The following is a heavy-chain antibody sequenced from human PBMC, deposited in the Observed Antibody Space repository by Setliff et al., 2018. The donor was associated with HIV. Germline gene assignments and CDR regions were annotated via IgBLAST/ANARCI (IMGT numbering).Heavy chain of an antibody. D-gene: IGHD3-10*01. CDR2: VHNSGST. CDR3: ARWYYASGRPIDY. J-gene: IGHJ4*02. Sequence: PSETLSLTCTVSGGSISGGSSGSSNYYWGWIRQPPGKGLEWIASVHNSGSTYYNSSLKSRITISIDTSKNQFSLNLSSVTAADTAVYYCARWYYASGRPIDYWGQGTLVTVSS. CDR1: GGSSGSSNYY. V-gene: IGHV4-39*07.